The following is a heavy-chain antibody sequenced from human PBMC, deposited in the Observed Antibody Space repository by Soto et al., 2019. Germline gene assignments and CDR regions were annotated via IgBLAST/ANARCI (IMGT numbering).Heavy chain of an antibody. J-gene: IGHJ4*02. V-gene: IGHV4-59*01. D-gene: IGHD2-8*02. CDR1: GGSIRSYY. Sequence: SETLSLTCTFTGGSIRSYYWSWIRQPPGKGLEWIGYIYYSGSTNYNPSLKSRVTISVDTSKNQFSLKLSSVTAADTAVYYCARDKITGLFDYWGQGTLVT. CDR3: ARDKITGLFDY. CDR2: IYYSGST.